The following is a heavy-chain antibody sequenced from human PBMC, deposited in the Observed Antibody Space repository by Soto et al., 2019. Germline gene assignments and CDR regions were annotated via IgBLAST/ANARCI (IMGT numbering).Heavy chain of an antibody. J-gene: IGHJ4*02. CDR1: GGSITSYH. D-gene: IGHD5-12*01. Sequence: SETLSLTCTVSGGSITSYHWSWIRQPPGKGLEYMGYIYYSATTNYNPSLKSRVTITADTSKNQFSLKLSSVTAADTAVYYCAAGGGLPRYYWGQGTLVTVSS. V-gene: IGHV4-59*12. CDR3: AAGGGLPRYY. CDR2: IYYSATT.